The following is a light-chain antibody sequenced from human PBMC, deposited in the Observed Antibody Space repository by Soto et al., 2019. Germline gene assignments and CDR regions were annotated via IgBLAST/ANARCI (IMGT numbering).Light chain of an antibody. Sequence: QLVLTQSPSASASLGASVKLTSTLSSGHSSYAIAWHQQQPDKGPRYLMKVKNDGSHTKGDGIPDRFSGSSSGAERYLTISSLQSEDEADYYCQTWGTGIWVFGGGTKLTVL. CDR1: SGHSSYA. J-gene: IGLJ3*02. CDR3: QTWGTGIWV. V-gene: IGLV4-69*01. CDR2: VKNDGSH.